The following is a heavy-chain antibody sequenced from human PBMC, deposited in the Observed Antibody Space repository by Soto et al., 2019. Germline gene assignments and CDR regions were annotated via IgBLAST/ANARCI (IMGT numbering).Heavy chain of an antibody. Sequence: RASVKVSCKASGCTFSSYAISCVRQAPGQVLEWMGGIIPIFGTANYAQKFQGRVTITADESTSTAYMELSSLRSEDTAVYYCARIVHYDILTGYYNASGDAFDIWGQGTMVTVSS. CDR2: IIPIFGTA. CDR3: ARIVHYDILTGYYNASGDAFDI. J-gene: IGHJ3*02. D-gene: IGHD3-9*01. CDR1: GCTFSSYA. V-gene: IGHV1-69*13.